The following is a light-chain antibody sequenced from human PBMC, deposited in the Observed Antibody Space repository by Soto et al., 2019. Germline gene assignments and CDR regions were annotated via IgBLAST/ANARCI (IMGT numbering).Light chain of an antibody. CDR1: EGVASNY. CDR2: GAS. V-gene: IGKV3-20*01. CDR3: HQYGRSPWT. Sequence: DMVLTHAPGTLSLSPGQIATLSCSASEGVASNYLAWYQHKPGQSPRLLLFGASNRATGIPDRFSGSGSGADFTLTISRVEHEDFAVYYCHQYGRSPWTLGQGTKVDIK. J-gene: IGKJ1*01.